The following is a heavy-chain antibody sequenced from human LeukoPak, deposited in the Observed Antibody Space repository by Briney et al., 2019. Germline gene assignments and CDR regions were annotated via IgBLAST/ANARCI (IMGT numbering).Heavy chain of an antibody. CDR1: GFTLSSYA. V-gene: IGHV3-23*01. CDR2: VSASGGST. CDR3: AKLIAGAQSYFDY. J-gene: IGHJ4*02. D-gene: IGHD6-19*01. Sequence: PGGSLRLSCAASGFTLSSYAMSWVRQAPGKGLEWVSGVSASGGSTYYADSVKGRFTISRDNSKNTLYLQMNSLRAEDTAVYYCAKLIAGAQSYFDYWRQGTLVTVSS.